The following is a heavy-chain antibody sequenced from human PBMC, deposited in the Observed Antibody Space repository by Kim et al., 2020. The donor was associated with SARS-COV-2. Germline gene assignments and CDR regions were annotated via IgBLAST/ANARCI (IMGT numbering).Heavy chain of an antibody. D-gene: IGHD5-12*01. CDR2: SSSYT. CDR3: ARGGPDY. Sequence: SSSYTNYADSVKGRFTISRDNAKNSLYLQMNRLRAEDTAVYYCARGGPDYWGQGTLVTVSS. J-gene: IGHJ4*02. V-gene: IGHV3-11*05.